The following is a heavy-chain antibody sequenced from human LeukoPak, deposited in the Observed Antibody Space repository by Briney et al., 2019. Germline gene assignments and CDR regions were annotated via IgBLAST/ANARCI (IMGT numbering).Heavy chain of an antibody. D-gene: IGHD4-23*01. CDR3: ARRIRGGNSAYYFDY. CDR2: IYYSGST. Sequence: PSETLSLTCTVSGGSISSYYWSWIRQPPGKGLEWIGYIYYSGSTNYNPSLKSRVTISVDTSKNQFSLKLSPVTAADTAVYYCARRIRGGNSAYYFDYWGQGTLVTVSS. V-gene: IGHV4-59*08. J-gene: IGHJ4*02. CDR1: GGSISSYY.